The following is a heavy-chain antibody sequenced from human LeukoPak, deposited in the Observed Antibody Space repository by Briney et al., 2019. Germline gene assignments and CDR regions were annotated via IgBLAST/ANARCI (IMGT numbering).Heavy chain of an antibody. CDR1: GFTFDDYA. Sequence: GRSLRLSCAASGFTFDDYAMHWVRQAPGKGLEWVSGTSWNSGSIGYADSVKGRFTISRDNAKNSLYLQMNSLRAEDTALYYCAKAYSSGWYGENFDYWGQGTLVTVSS. D-gene: IGHD6-19*01. J-gene: IGHJ4*02. CDR2: TSWNSGSI. CDR3: AKAYSSGWYGENFDY. V-gene: IGHV3-9*01.